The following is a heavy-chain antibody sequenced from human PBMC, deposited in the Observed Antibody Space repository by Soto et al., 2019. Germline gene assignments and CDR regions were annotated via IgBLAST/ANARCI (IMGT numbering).Heavy chain of an antibody. Sequence: VKGSCKGSGYGFTSYGVGWVRKDNGQGLEWMGWISAYNGNTNYAQKLQGRVTMTTDTSTSTAYMELRSLRSDDTAVYYCARDWGYYDSSGYCDYWGQGTLVTVSS. D-gene: IGHD3-22*01. J-gene: IGHJ4*02. CDR3: ARDWGYYDSSGYCDY. CDR2: ISAYNGNT. V-gene: IGHV1-18*01. CDR1: GYGFTSYG.